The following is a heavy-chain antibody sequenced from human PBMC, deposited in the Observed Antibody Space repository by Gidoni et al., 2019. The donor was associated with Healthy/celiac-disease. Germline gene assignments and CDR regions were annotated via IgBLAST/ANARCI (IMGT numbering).Heavy chain of an antibody. J-gene: IGHJ2*01. CDR3: ARDSRDWGSADWYFDL. D-gene: IGHD7-27*01. V-gene: IGHV1-3*01. CDR2: INAGNGNT. Sequence: QVQLVQSGAEVKKPGASVKVSCTASGYTFTSYAMHWVRQAPGQRLEWMGWINAGNGNTKYSQKFQGRVTITRDTSASTAYMELSSLRSEDTAVYYCARDSRDWGSADWYFDLWGRGTLVTVSS. CDR1: GYTFTSYA.